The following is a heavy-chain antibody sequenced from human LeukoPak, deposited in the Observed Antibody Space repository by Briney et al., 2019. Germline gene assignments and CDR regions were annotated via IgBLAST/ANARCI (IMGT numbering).Heavy chain of an antibody. J-gene: IGHJ4*02. CDR3: ARGKGSGTFLNVFAY. D-gene: IGHD1-7*01. CDR1: GYTFTADY. Sequence: ASVKVSCKASGYTFTADYMHWVRQPPGQGLEWMGWIKPDNGGTNYAQKFQGRVTMTRDTSISTAYMELSGLRADDTAVYYCARGKGSGTFLNVFAYWGQGTLVTVSS. CDR2: IKPDNGGT. V-gene: IGHV1-2*02.